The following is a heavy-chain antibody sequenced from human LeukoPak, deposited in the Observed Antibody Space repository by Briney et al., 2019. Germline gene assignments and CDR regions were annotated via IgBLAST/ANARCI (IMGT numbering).Heavy chain of an antibody. CDR3: ARESYFFDY. J-gene: IGHJ4*02. CDR1: GGSISSYY. D-gene: IGHD3-16*02. CDR2: IYYSGST. Sequence: SETLSLTCTVSGGSISSYYWSWIRQPPEKGLEWIGYIYYSGSTNYNPSLKSRVTIPVDTSKNQFSLKLSSVTAADTAVYYCARESYFFDYWGQGTLVTVSS. V-gene: IGHV4-59*01.